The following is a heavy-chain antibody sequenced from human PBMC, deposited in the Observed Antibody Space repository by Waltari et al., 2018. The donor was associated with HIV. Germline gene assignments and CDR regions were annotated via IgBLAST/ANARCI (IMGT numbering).Heavy chain of an antibody. V-gene: IGHV3-30*02. D-gene: IGHD6-13*01. Sequence: QVQLVESGGGVVQPGGSLRLSCAASGFTFSGHGMHWVRQAPGKWLEWVAFIHYDGYYADSVKGRFTISRDNSKNTLYLQMNSLRAEDTAVYYCTNTAAGTMGYWGQGTLVTVSS. J-gene: IGHJ4*02. CDR2: IHYDG. CDR1: GFTFSGHG. CDR3: TNTAAGTMGY.